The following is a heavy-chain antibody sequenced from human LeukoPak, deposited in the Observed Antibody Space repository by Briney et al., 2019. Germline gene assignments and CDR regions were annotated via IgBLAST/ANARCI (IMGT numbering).Heavy chain of an antibody. V-gene: IGHV3-64*01. CDR1: GFTFSSYG. J-gene: IGHJ4*02. CDR2: ISGNGGNT. D-gene: IGHD2-8*01. CDR3: ARAGEYCSNGVCYGYFDY. Sequence: GGSLRLSCAASGFTFSSYGMHWVRQAPGKGLEYVSAISGNGGNTYYANSVKGRFTISRDNSMNTLYLQMGSLRADDMAVYYCARAGEYCSNGVCYGYFDYWGQGTLVTVSS.